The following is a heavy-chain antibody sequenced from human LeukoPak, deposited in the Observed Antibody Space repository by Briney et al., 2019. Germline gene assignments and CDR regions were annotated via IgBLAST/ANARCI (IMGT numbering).Heavy chain of an antibody. Sequence: SETLSLTCTVSGGSISSDSWSWIRQAPGKGLEWIGDMYYSGSTNYDPPLKSRVSISVDPSKNHFSLKLSSVTAADTAVYYCARIIAGRLDYWGQGTLVTVSS. CDR3: ARIIAGRLDY. D-gene: IGHD6-6*01. J-gene: IGHJ4*02. CDR1: GGSISSDS. V-gene: IGHV4-59*01. CDR2: MYYSGST.